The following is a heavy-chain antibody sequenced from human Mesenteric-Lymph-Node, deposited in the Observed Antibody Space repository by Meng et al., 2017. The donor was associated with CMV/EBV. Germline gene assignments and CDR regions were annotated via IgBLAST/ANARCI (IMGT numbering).Heavy chain of an antibody. J-gene: IGHJ4*02. Sequence: SCKVSGYTFTDYYIHWVRQAPGEGLEWMGGIIPIFGTANYAQKFQGRVTITTDESTSTAYMELSSLRSEDTAVYYCARVEGGGWLLLWGQGTLVTVSS. D-gene: IGHD5-24*01. CDR2: IIPIFGTA. V-gene: IGHV1-69*05. CDR3: ARVEGGGWLLL. CDR1: GYTFTDYY.